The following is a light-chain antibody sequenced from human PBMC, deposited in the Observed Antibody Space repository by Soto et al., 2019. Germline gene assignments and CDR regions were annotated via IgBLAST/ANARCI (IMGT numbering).Light chain of an antibody. Sequence: QSVLAQPPSASGTLGQRVTISCSGSSSNIGGNAVNWYLQLPGTAPKLLFYTNNQRPSRVPDRFSGSKSGTSASLAISGLQSDDEADYFCAAWDDSRDGYVFGTGTKVTVL. CDR1: SSNIGGNA. CDR3: AAWDDSRDGYV. J-gene: IGLJ1*01. V-gene: IGLV1-44*01. CDR2: TNN.